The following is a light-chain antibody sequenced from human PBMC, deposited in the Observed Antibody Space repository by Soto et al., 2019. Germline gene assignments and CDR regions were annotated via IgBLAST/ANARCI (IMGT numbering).Light chain of an antibody. V-gene: IGKV3-20*01. CDR3: QQYRNSPPWT. CDR1: QSVSYSY. J-gene: IGKJ1*01. CDR2: GAS. Sequence: EIVLTQSPGTLSLSPGERATLSCRASQSVSYSYLAWYQQKPGQAPRLLIYGASSRATGIPDRFSGSGSGTDFTLTISRLEPEDFAVYYCQQYRNSPPWTFGQGTKVEIK.